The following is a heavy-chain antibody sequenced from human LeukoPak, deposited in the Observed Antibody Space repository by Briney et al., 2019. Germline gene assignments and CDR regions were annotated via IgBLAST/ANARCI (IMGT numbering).Heavy chain of an antibody. CDR2: ISGSGGST. CDR3: AKDRSSSWYFQDY. J-gene: IGHJ4*02. Sequence: GGSLRLSCAASGFTFSSYAMSWVRQAPGKGLEWVSAISGSGGSTYYADSVKGRFTIPGDNSKNTLYLQMNSLRAEDTAVYYCAKDRSSSWYFQDYWGQGTLVTVSS. D-gene: IGHD6-13*01. V-gene: IGHV3-23*01. CDR1: GFTFSSYA.